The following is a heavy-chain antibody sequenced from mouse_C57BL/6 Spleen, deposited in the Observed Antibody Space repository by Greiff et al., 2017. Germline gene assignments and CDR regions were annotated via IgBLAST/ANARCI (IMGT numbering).Heavy chain of an antibody. Sequence: VQLQQPGAELVKPGASVKLSCKASGYTFTSYWMHWVKQRPGQGLEWIGMIHPNSGSTNYNEKFKSKATLTVDKSSSTAYMQLSSLTSEDSAVYYCARWVYDGYPYYAMDYWGQGTSVTVSS. CDR1: GYTFTSYW. V-gene: IGHV1-64*01. CDR3: ARWVYDGYPYYAMDY. J-gene: IGHJ4*01. CDR2: IHPNSGST. D-gene: IGHD2-3*01.